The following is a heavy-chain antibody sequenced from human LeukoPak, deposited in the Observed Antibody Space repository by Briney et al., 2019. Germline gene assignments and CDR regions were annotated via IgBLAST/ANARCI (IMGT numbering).Heavy chain of an antibody. CDR2: IKSKAAGGTT. D-gene: IGHD3-10*01. CDR3: IVGGSYYTY. CDR1: GFTFSSYW. J-gene: IGHJ4*02. Sequence: PGGSLRLSCAASGFTFSSYWMSWVRQAPGKGLEWVGRIKSKAAGGTTDYAAPVQGRFTISRDDSENTLYLQMNSLKTEDAAVYYCIVGGSYYTYWGQGTLATVSS. V-gene: IGHV3-15*01.